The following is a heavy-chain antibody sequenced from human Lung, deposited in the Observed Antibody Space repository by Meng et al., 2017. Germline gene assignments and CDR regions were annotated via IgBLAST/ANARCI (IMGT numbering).Heavy chain of an antibody. CDR3: ARGPTTMAHDFDY. D-gene: IGHD4-11*01. Sequence: QVPRQQGGAGLLKPSETLSLPCGVSGGSFSDYYWSWIRQPPGKGLEWIGEINHSGSTNYNPSLESRATISVDTSQNNLSLKLSSVTAADSAVYYCARGPTTMAHDFDYWGQGTLVTVSS. CDR1: GGSFSDYY. J-gene: IGHJ4*02. V-gene: IGHV4-34*01. CDR2: INHSGST.